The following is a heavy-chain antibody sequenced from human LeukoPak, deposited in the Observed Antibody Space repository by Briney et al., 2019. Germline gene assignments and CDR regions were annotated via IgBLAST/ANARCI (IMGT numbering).Heavy chain of an antibody. CDR2: LHASGST. D-gene: IGHD3-16*01. J-gene: IGHJ3*02. CDR1: GGSNSNYY. Sequence: SETLSLTCSVSGGSNSNYYWNWIRQPAGKGLEWIGRLHASGSTRYNPSFGTRVTMSADTSKNQLSLKLTSVTAADTALYFCARDQSGSGGHNNDAFDIWGQGTMVTVYS. V-gene: IGHV4-4*07. CDR3: ARDQSGSGGHNNDAFDI.